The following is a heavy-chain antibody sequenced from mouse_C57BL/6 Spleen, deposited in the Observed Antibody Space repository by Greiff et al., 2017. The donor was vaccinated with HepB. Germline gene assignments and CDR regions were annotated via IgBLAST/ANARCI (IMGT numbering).Heavy chain of an antibody. D-gene: IGHD2-5*01. CDR2: IDPSDSYT. CDR3: AREEAYYSNYYYAMDY. Sequence: QVQLQQPGAELVRPGTSVKLSCKASGYTFTSYWMHWVKQRPGQGLEWIGVIDPSDSYTNYNQKFKGKATLTVDTSSSTAYMQLSSLTSEDSAVYYCAREEAYYSNYYYAMDYWGQGTSVTVSS. CDR1: GYTFTSYW. V-gene: IGHV1-59*01. J-gene: IGHJ4*01.